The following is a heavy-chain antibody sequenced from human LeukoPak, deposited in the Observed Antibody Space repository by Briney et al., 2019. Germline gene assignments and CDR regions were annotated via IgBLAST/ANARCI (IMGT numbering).Heavy chain of an antibody. V-gene: IGHV3-66*01. Sequence: PGGSLRLSCAASGLTVSSNYMNWVRQAPGKGLEWVSVIYSGGSTYYADSVKGRFTISRDNSKNTLYLQMNSLRAGDTAVYYCTRDKGSSYLSSFDSRGQGTLVTVSS. CDR2: IYSGGST. CDR1: GLTVSSNY. D-gene: IGHD6-6*01. CDR3: TRDKGSSYLSSFDS. J-gene: IGHJ4*02.